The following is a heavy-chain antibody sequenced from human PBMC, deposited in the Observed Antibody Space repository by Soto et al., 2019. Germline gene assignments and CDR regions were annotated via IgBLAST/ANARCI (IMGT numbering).Heavy chain of an antibody. CDR2: INQDGSEK. CDR3: ARGRQHHPLIVVGNDAFDI. V-gene: IGHV3-7*01. J-gene: IGHJ3*02. Sequence: EVQLVQSGGGFVQPGGSLRLSCAASGFNFNIYWLSWVRLAPEKGLEWVANINQDGSEKFYVDSVRGRFTISRDNAKNSLYLQMNSLEAEDTAVYYCARGRQHHPLIVVGNDAFDIWGQGTMVTVSS. D-gene: IGHD3-22*01. CDR1: GFNFNIYW.